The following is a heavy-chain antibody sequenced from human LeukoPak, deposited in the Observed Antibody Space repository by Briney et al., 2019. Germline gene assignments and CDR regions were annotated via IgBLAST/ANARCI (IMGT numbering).Heavy chain of an antibody. CDR1: GGSISSISYY. CDR3: ARDMVRGVIISNWFDP. J-gene: IGHJ5*02. Sequence: PSETLSLTCTVSGGSISSISYYWGWIRQPPGKGLEWIGSIYYSGSTYYNPSLKSRVTISVDTSKNQFSLKLSSVTAADTAVYYCARDMVRGVIISNWFDPWGQGTLVTVSS. CDR2: IYYSGST. D-gene: IGHD3-10*01. V-gene: IGHV4-39*07.